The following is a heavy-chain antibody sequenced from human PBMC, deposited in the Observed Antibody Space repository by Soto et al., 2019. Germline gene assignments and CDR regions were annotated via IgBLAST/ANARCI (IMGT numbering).Heavy chain of an antibody. CDR1: GGSISSGGYS. CDR3: ARVAAAGTYNFDY. CDR2: IYHSGST. J-gene: IGHJ4*02. D-gene: IGHD6-13*01. V-gene: IGHV4-30-2*01. Sequence: QLQLQESGSGLVKPSQTLSLTCAVSGGSISSGGYSWSWIRQPPGKDLEWIGYIYHSGSTYYNPSLKSRVTISVDRSKNQFSLKLCSVTAADTAVYYCARVAAAGTYNFDYWGQGTLVTVSS.